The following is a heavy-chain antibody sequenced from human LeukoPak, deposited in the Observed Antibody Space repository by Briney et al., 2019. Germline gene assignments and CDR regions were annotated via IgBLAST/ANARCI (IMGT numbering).Heavy chain of an antibody. V-gene: IGHV4-61*02. J-gene: IGHJ6*03. D-gene: IGHD4-17*01. CDR2: IYTSGST. CDR1: GGSISSGSYY. Sequence: SETLSLTCTVSGGSISSGSYYWSWIRQPAGKGLEWIGRIYTSGSTNYNPSLKSRVTMSVDTSKNQFSLKLSSVTAADTAVYYCATASVTLRSSYYYYYMDVWGKGTTVTVSS. CDR3: ATASVTLRSSYYYYYMDV.